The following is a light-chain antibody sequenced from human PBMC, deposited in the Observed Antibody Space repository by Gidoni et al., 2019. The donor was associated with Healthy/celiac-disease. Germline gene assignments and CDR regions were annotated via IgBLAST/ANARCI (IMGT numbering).Light chain of an antibody. V-gene: IGKV1-33*01. J-gene: IGKJ2*01. CDR1: QDISNY. Sequence: DIPMTQSPSSLSASVGDRVTITCQASQDISNYLNWYQQKPGKAPKLLIYDASNLETGVPSRFSGSGSGTDFTFTISSLQPEDIATYYCQQYDNLLYTFXQXTKLEIK. CDR2: DAS. CDR3: QQYDNLLYT.